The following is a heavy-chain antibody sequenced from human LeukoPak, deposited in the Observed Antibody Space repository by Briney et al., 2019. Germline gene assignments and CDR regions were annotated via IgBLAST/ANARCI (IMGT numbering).Heavy chain of an antibody. CDR1: GYTFTGYY. CDR3: ARAVRNQLLSDY. D-gene: IGHD2-2*01. Sequence: GASVKVSCKASGYTFTGYYMHWVRQAPGQGLEWMGWINPNSGNTGYVQRFQGRVTMTGDTSISTAYMELSSLMSDDTAVYYCARAVRNQLLSDYWGQGTLVTVSS. J-gene: IGHJ4*02. V-gene: IGHV1-2*02. CDR2: INPNSGNT.